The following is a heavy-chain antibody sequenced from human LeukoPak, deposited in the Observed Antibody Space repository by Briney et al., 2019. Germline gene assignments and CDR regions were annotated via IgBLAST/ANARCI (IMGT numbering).Heavy chain of an antibody. D-gene: IGHD6-13*01. J-gene: IGHJ5*02. Sequence: SETLSLTCTVSGFSISGYYWSWIRQPPGKGLEWIGYIYYSGSTNYNASLKSRVTISVDTSKNQFSLKLSSVTAADTAVYYCARGCSAGTPHNWFDPWGQGTLVTVSS. V-gene: IGHV4-59*01. CDR1: GFSISGYY. CDR3: ARGCSAGTPHNWFDP. CDR2: IYYSGST.